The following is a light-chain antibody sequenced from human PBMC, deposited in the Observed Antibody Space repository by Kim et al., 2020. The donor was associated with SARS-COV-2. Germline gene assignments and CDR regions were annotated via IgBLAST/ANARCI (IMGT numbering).Light chain of an antibody. CDR3: CSYAGSSTPYV. J-gene: IGLJ1*01. CDR2: EVS. Sequence: QSALTQPASVSGSPGQSITISCTGTSSDVGNYNLVSWYQQNPGKAPKLMIYEVSKRPSGVSNRFSGSKSGNTASLTISGLQAEDEADYYCCSYAGSSTPYVFGTGTKVTVL. CDR1: SSDVGNYNL. V-gene: IGLV2-23*02.